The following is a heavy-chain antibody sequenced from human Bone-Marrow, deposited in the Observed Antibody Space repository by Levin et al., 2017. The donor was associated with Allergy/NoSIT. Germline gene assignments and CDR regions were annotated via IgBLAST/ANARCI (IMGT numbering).Heavy chain of an antibody. J-gene: IGHJ3*02. Sequence: PGGSLRLSCAASGFTFSNAWMSWVRQAPGKGLEWVGRIKSKTDGGTTDYAAPVKGRFTISRDDSKNTLYLQMNSLKTEDTAVYYCTTGDLRYVDWLLGNDAFDIWGQGTMVTVSS. CDR2: IKSKTDGGTT. V-gene: IGHV3-15*01. CDR1: GFTFSNAW. D-gene: IGHD3-9*01. CDR3: TTGDLRYVDWLLGNDAFDI.